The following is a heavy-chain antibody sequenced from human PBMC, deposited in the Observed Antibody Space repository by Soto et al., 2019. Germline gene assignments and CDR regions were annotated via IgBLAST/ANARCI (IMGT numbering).Heavy chain of an antibody. D-gene: IGHD3-3*01. V-gene: IGHV1-69*01. CDR3: AREGVKIFGGFGWFDP. J-gene: IGHJ5*02. CDR2: IIPIFGTA. CDR1: GGTFSSYA. Sequence: QVQLVQSGAEVKKPGSSVKVSCKASGGTFSSYAISWVRQAPGQGLEWMGGIIPIFGTANYAQKFQGRVTIPADESTSTAYMELSSLRSEDTAVYYCAREGVKIFGGFGWFDPWGQGTLVTVSS.